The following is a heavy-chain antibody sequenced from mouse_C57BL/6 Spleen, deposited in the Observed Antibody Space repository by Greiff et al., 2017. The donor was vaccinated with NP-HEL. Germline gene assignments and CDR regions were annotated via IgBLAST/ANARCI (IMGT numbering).Heavy chain of an antibody. V-gene: IGHV1-50*01. CDR1: GYTFTSYW. CDR3: ARKGLRSPFDY. Sequence: QVQLQQPGAELVKPGASVKLSCKASGYTFTSYWMQWVKQRPGQGLEWIGEIDPSDSYTNYNQKFEGKATLTVDTSSSTAYRQLSSLTSEDSAVYYCARKGLRSPFDYWGQGTTLTVSS. J-gene: IGHJ2*01. D-gene: IGHD1-1*01. CDR2: IDPSDSYT.